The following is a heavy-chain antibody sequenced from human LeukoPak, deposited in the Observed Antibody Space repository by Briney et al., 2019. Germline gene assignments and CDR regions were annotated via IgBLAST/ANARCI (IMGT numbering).Heavy chain of an antibody. CDR1: GGSFSGYY. J-gene: IGHJ3*02. CDR3: ASTYDFWSGYSPFDI. CDR2: INHSGST. Sequence: SETLSLTCAVYGGSFSGYYWSWIRQPPGKGLEWIGEINHSGSTSYNPSLKSRVTMSVDTSKNQFSLKLSSVTAADTAVYYCASTYDFWSGYSPFDIWGQGTMVTVSS. V-gene: IGHV4-34*01. D-gene: IGHD3-3*01.